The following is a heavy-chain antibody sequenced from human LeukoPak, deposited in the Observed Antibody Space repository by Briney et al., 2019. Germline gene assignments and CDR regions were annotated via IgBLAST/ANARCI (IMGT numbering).Heavy chain of an antibody. CDR3: ARGPTGVNYYGSGSYPPHFDY. Sequence: SETLSLTCTVSGGSISSYYWSWIRQPPGKGLEWIGCIYYSGSTNYNPSLKSRVTISVDTSKNQFSLKLSSVTAADTAVYYCARGPTGVNYYGSGSYPPHFDYWGQGTLVTVSS. CDR1: GGSISSYY. J-gene: IGHJ4*02. D-gene: IGHD3-10*01. CDR2: IYYSGST. V-gene: IGHV4-59*01.